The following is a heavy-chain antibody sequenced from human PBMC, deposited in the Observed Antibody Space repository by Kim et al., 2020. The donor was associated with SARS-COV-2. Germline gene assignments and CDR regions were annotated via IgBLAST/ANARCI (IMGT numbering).Heavy chain of an antibody. CDR1: GGSISSYY. D-gene: IGHD5-18*01. CDR2: IYYSGST. Sequence: SETLSLTCTVSGGSISSYYWSWIRQPPGKGLEWIGYIYYSGSTNYNPSLKSRVTISVDTSKNQFSLKLSSVTAADTAVYYCARGGPYSYGLFDYWGQGTLVTVSS. CDR3: ARGGPYSYGLFDY. J-gene: IGHJ4*02. V-gene: IGHV4-59*13.